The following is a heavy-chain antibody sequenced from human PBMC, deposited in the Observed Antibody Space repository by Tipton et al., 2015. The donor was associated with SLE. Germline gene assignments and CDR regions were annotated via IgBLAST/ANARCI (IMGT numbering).Heavy chain of an antibody. D-gene: IGHD3-16*01. CDR3: ARARAGDHYFDY. CDR2: IFHSGNV. V-gene: IGHV4-38-2*01. Sequence: TLSLTCAVSGSSISSYHWGWIRQPPGKGLEWMGSIFHSGNVYYNPSVKSRVTISIETSKNQFSLQLTSMTAADTAVYYCARARAGDHYFDYWGQGTLVTVSS. CDR1: GSSISSYH. J-gene: IGHJ4*02.